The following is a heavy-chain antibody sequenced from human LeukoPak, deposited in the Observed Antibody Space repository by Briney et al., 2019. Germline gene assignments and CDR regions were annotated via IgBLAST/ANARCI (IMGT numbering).Heavy chain of an antibody. D-gene: IGHD5-24*01. Sequence: ASVKASCKASGYTFTSYAIHWVRQAPGQGLEWMGWITPSGGTNYPQKFQGRVAVTWDTSITTAYIDLSRLTSDDTAVYYCARDRYGDGFAHLDYWGQGALVTVSS. J-gene: IGHJ4*02. CDR3: ARDRYGDGFAHLDY. CDR1: GYTFTSYA. CDR2: ITPSGGT. V-gene: IGHV1-2*02.